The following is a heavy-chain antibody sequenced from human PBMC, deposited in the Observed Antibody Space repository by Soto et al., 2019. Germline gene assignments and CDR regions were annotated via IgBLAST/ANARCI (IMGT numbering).Heavy chain of an antibody. J-gene: IGHJ6*03. CDR2: IWYDGSNK. Sequence: QVQLVESGGGVVQPGRSLRLSCAASGFTFSSYGMHWVRQAPGKGLEWVAVIWYDGSNKYYADSVKGRITISRDNSKNTLYLQMNSLRAEDTAVYYCAREQGEDCTNGVCHYYYYYMDVWGKGTTVTVSS. V-gene: IGHV3-33*01. CDR3: AREQGEDCTNGVCHYYYYYMDV. CDR1: GFTFSSYG. D-gene: IGHD2-8*01.